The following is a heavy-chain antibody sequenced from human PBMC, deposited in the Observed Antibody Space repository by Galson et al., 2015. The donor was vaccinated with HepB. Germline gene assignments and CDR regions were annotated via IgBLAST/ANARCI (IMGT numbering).Heavy chain of an antibody. CDR3: ARDPYSYDWDWVDY. J-gene: IGHJ4*02. D-gene: IGHD3-16*01. Sequence: SLRLSCAASGFVFGDFYMSWIRQAPGKGLEWISYISSTGSATYYADSVKGRFTISRDNAKKSLYLQMNSLRVEDTAVYYCARDPYSYDWDWVDYWGQGILVTVSP. V-gene: IGHV3-11*01. CDR1: GFVFGDFY. CDR2: ISSTGSAT.